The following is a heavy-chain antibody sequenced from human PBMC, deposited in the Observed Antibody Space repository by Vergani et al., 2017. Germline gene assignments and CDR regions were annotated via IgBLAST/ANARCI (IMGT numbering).Heavy chain of an antibody. CDR3: ARHATVEWLVKLGWIDP. CDR1: GASIRSRNYY. CDR2: IYYSGST. D-gene: IGHD6-19*01. Sequence: QLQLQESGPGLVKPSATLSLTCSVSGASIRSRNYYWGWIRQPPGKGLECITSIYYSGSTYYTPSLKSRVTISVDTSKNQFSLKLSSVTAADTAVYFCARHATVEWLVKLGWIDPWGKGILVTVPS. J-gene: IGHJ5*02. V-gene: IGHV4-39*01.